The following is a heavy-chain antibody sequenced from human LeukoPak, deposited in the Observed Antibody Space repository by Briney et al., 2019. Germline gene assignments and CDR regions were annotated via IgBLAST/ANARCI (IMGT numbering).Heavy chain of an antibody. CDR2: IYTSGST. CDR1: GGSISSYY. CDR3: ARVSTHVETATIAYYFDY. D-gene: IGHD5-24*01. Sequence: PSETLSLTCTVSGGSISSYYWSWVRQPAGKGLEWIGRIYTSGSTNYNPSLKSRVTMSVDTSKNQFSLKLSSVAAEDTAGYYCARVSTHVETATIAYYFDYWGQGTLVTVSS. V-gene: IGHV4-4*07. J-gene: IGHJ4*02.